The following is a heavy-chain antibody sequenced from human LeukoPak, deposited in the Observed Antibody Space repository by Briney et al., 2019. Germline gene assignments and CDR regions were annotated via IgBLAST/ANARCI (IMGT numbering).Heavy chain of an antibody. D-gene: IGHD3-22*01. J-gene: IGHJ4*02. CDR3: ARDQSGSSGYSDY. CDR2: INPNSGGT. V-gene: IGHV1-2*02. Sequence: ASVKVSCKASGYTFTGYYMHWVRQAPGQWLEWMGWINPNSGGTNYAQKFQGRVTMTRDTSISTAYMELSRLRSDDTAVYYCARDQSGSSGYSDYWGKGTLVTVSS. CDR1: GYTFTGYY.